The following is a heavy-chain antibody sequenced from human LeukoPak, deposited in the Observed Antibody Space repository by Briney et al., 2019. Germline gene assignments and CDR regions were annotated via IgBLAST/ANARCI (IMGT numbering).Heavy chain of an antibody. Sequence: ASVKVSCKASGYTFTSYDINWVRQATGQGLEWMGWMNPNSGNTGYAQKFQGRVTMTRNTSISTAYMELSSLRSEDTAVYYCATDYYDSSGYLYFQHWGQGTLVTVSS. J-gene: IGHJ1*01. D-gene: IGHD3-22*01. CDR1: GYTFTSYD. V-gene: IGHV1-8*01. CDR2: MNPNSGNT. CDR3: ATDYYDSSGYLYFQH.